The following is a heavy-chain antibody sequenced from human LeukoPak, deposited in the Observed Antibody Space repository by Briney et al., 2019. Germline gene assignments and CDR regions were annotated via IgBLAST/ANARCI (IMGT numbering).Heavy chain of an antibody. D-gene: IGHD2-2*01. V-gene: IGHV3-15*01. CDR1: GFTFSNTW. CDR2: IQSKTDGGAT. CDR3: ARCCSSTSFYVDY. Sequence: GGSLRLSCAASGFTFSNTWMSWVRQAPGKGLEWVGRIQSKTDGGATDYVAPVKGRFTVSRDDSKSTLYLQMNSLKTEDTAMYYCARCCSSTSFYVDYWGQATVVT. J-gene: IGHJ4*02.